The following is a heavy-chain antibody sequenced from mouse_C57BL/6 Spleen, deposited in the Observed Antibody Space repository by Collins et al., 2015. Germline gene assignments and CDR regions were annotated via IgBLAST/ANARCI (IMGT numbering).Heavy chain of an antibody. Sequence: QVQLQQAGAELVKPGASVKLSCRASDYTFTDYWMHWVKQRPGQGLEWIGMIHPNSGSSNYNEKFKSKATLTVDKSSSTAYMQLSSLTSEDSAVYYCAVGAYNCEDCWGQGTTLTVSS. CDR1: DYTFTDYW. CDR3: AVGAYNCEDC. CDR2: IHPNSGSS. J-gene: IGHJ2*01. D-gene: IGHD2-10*01. V-gene: IGHV1-64*01.